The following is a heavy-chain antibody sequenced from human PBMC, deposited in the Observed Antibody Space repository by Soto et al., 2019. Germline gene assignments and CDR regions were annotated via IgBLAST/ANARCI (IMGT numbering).Heavy chain of an antibody. D-gene: IGHD6-19*01. Sequence: PGGSLRLSCAASGFTFSNYAMAWVRQAPGKGLEWVPSISASGATTYYADSVKGRFTISRDNSKNTLYVQMNSLRAEDTAVYYCANTGYSSAWPFDYWGQGTLVTVSS. V-gene: IGHV3-23*01. J-gene: IGHJ4*02. CDR3: ANTGYSSAWPFDY. CDR2: ISASGATT. CDR1: GFTFSNYA.